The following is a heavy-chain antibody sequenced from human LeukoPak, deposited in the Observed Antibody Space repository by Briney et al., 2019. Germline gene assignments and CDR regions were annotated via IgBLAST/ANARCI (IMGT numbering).Heavy chain of an antibody. CDR1: GFTFNSYA. J-gene: IGHJ4*02. D-gene: IGHD3-22*01. Sequence: GGSLRLSCAASGFTFNSYAMSWVRQAPGKGLEWVGFIRSKPYGGTTEYATSVKGRFTISRDDSKSIAYLQMYSLKTEDTAVYFCTSNHDSSGYTPDYWGQGTLVTVSS. CDR2: IRSKPYGGTT. CDR3: TSNHDSSGYTPDY. V-gene: IGHV3-49*04.